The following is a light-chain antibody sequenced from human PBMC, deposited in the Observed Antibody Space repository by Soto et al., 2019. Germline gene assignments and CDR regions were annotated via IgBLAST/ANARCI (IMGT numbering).Light chain of an antibody. CDR3: QQYGGSPIT. CDR1: QSVTTR. CDR2: GAS. Sequence: SALTQSPDTLSLSPGERVTLSCGASQSVTTRLAWYQHKPGQAPTLLMSGASNRASGVPVRFSGSGSGTDFTLTITRLEPEDFALYYCQQYGGSPITFGLGTRLVIK. J-gene: IGKJ5*01. V-gene: IGKV3-20*01.